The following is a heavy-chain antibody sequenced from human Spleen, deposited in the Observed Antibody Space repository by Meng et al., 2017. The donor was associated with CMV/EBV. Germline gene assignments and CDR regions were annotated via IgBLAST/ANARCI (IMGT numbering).Heavy chain of an antibody. CDR2: INSDDNST. CDR3: AKHRGSSWFRDYFEN. Sequence: GESLKISCAASGFTFSSYWMHWVRQAPGKGLVWVSRINSDDNSTRYADSVKGRFTASRDNAKNTLYLQMNSLRVEDTAVYYCAKHRGSSWFRDYFENWGQGSLVTVSS. D-gene: IGHD6-13*01. CDR1: GFTFSSYW. J-gene: IGHJ4*02. V-gene: IGHV3-74*01.